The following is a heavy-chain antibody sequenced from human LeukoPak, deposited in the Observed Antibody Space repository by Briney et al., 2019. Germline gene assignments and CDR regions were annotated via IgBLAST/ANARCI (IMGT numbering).Heavy chain of an antibody. D-gene: IGHD3-10*01. J-gene: IGHJ2*01. CDR1: GGSISSYY. CDR2: IYYSGST. V-gene: IGHV4-59*08. CDR3: ARQERFGELLFGYFDL. Sequence: PSETLSLTCTVSGGSISSYYWSWIRQPPGKGLEWIGYIYYSGSTNYNPSLKSRVTISVDTSKNQFSLKLSSVTAADTAVYYCARQERFGELLFGYFDLWGRGTLDTVSS.